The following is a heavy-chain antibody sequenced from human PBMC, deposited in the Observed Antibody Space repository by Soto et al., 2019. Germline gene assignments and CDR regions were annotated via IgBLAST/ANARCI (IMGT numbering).Heavy chain of an antibody. J-gene: IGHJ5*02. CDR1: GGTFSSYA. V-gene: IGHV1-69*13. CDR2: IIPIFGTA. D-gene: IGHD6-19*01. Sequence: SVKVSFKASGGTFSSYAISWVRQAPGQGLEWMGGIIPIFGTANYAQKFQGRVTITADESTSTAYMELSSLRSEDTAVYYCARDLGGWPINWFDPWGQGTLVTAPQ. CDR3: ARDLGGWPINWFDP.